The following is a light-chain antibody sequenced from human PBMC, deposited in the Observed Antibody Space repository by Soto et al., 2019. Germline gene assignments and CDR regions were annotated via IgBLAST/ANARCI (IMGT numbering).Light chain of an antibody. J-gene: IGLJ1*01. CDR2: EGS. CDR1: SSDVGSYNL. V-gene: IGLV2-23*01. Sequence: QSALTQPASVSGSPGQSITISCTGNSSDVGSYNLVSWYQQHPGKAPKLMIYEGSKRPSGVSNRFSGSKSGNTASLTISGLQAEDEGDYYCCSYAGSSTPYVFGTGTKLTVL. CDR3: CSYAGSSTPYV.